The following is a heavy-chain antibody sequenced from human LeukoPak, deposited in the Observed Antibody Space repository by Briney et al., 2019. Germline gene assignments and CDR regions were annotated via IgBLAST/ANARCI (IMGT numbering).Heavy chain of an antibody. CDR2: IYHSGST. CDR3: ATSTVMNHYCFDY. D-gene: IGHD1-14*01. V-gene: IGHV4-4*02. CDR1: GGSMSSTKW. Sequence: SGTLSLTCAVSGGSMSSTKWWNWVRQPPGKGLEWIGDIYHSGSTNYNPSLKSRITISVDKSKNQFSLNLSSVTAADTAVYYCATSTVMNHYCFDYWAQGTLVTVSS. J-gene: IGHJ4*02.